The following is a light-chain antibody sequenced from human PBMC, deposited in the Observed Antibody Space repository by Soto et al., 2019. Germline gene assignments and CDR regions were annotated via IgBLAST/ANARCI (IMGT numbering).Light chain of an antibody. CDR3: QQYNSYSWT. CDR2: KAS. V-gene: IGKV1-5*03. Sequence: DIQMTQSPSTLSASVGDRVTITSRASESISSWLAWYQQKPGKAPKLLIYKASSLESGVPSRFSGSGSGTEFTLTISSLQPDDFATYYCQQYNSYSWTFGQGTKVEI. CDR1: ESISSW. J-gene: IGKJ1*01.